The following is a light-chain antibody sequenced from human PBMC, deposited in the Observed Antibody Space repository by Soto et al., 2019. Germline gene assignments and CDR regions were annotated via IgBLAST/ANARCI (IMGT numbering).Light chain of an antibody. CDR2: GAS. CDR3: QQYGRSLWT. CDR1: QSVSNSH. V-gene: IGKV3-20*01. J-gene: IGKJ1*01. Sequence: EIVLTQSPGTRSLSPGDRATLSCRASQSVSNSHLAWYQQKPGLAPRLLIYGASSRATGTPGRFSGSGSGTDFTLTISRLEPEDFAVYYCQQYGRSLWTFGQGTKVEIK.